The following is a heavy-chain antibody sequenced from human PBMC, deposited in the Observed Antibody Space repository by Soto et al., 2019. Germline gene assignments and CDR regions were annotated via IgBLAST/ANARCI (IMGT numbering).Heavy chain of an antibody. CDR1: GYSFTSNF. D-gene: IGHD6-13*01. Sequence: QVQLVQSGAEVKKPGASVKVSCKASGYSFTSNFLHWVRQAPGRGLEWMGIINPGGGSTTSTQKFQGRVTMTRDTSTRTVYMELSGLKSDDTAVYYCARLSTAPGTGAEYFDYWGQGTLVTVSS. CDR2: INPGGGST. V-gene: IGHV1-46*01. J-gene: IGHJ4*02. CDR3: ARLSTAPGTGAEYFDY.